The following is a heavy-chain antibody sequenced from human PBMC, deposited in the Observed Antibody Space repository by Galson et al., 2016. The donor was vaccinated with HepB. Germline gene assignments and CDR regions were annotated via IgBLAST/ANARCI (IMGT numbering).Heavy chain of an antibody. Sequence: SLRLSCAASGFTFRDYYMSWIRQAPGKGLEWVSYISYSSSYTNYADSVKGRFTISRDDAKNSLFLQMNSLRAEDTAVYYCARLWDGDTGPYDYWGQGTLVTVSS. J-gene: IGHJ4*02. CDR2: ISYSSSYT. CDR3: ARLWDGDTGPYDY. CDR1: GFTFRDYY. V-gene: IGHV3-11*03. D-gene: IGHD5-18*01.